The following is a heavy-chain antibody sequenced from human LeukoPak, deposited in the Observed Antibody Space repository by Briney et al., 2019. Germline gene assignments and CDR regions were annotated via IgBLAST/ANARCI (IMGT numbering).Heavy chain of an antibody. Sequence: SETLSLTCTVSGGAISSYYWGWIRQPPGKGLEWIGYIYYSGSTNYNPSLKSRVTISVDTSKNQFSLKLSSVTAADTAVYYCARDRSYSSGFYYYYYGMDVWGKGTTVTVSS. CDR3: ARDRSYSSGFYYYYYGMDV. V-gene: IGHV4-59*01. D-gene: IGHD6-19*01. J-gene: IGHJ6*04. CDR2: IYYSGST. CDR1: GGAISSYY.